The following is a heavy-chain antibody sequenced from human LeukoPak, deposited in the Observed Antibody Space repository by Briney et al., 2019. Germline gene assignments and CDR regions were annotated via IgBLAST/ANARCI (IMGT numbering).Heavy chain of an antibody. CDR1: GFTFSSYW. D-gene: IGHD1-26*01. J-gene: IGHJ4*02. Sequence: GGSLRLSCAASGFTFSSYWMHWVRQAPGKWLVWVSRINSDGSSTSYADSVKGRFTISRDNAKKTLYLQMNSLRAEDTAVYYCARSYGAGRFDYWGQGTLVTVSS. CDR2: INSDGSST. CDR3: ARSYGAGRFDY. V-gene: IGHV3-74*01.